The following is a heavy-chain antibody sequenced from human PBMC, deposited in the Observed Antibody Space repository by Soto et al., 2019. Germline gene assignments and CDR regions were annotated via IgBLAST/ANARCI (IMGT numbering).Heavy chain of an antibody. CDR3: AINEGTDGYKFAD. V-gene: IGHV1-69*01. CDR2: IIPIFGTA. CDR1: GGTFSTYD. D-gene: IGHD5-12*01. J-gene: IGHJ4*02. Sequence: QVQLVQSGAEVKKPGSSVKVSCKASGGTFSTYDICWVRQAPGQGLEWMGGIIPIFGTANYAQKFQGRANIIADESTRPAYMELRRLGSEDTAVYYCAINEGTDGYKFADWGQGTLVTVSS.